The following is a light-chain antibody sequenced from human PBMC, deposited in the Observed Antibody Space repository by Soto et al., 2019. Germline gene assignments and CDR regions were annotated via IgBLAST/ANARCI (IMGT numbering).Light chain of an antibody. CDR2: GVS. V-gene: IGKV3-20*01. CDR3: QQYESIPFT. Sequence: IALTQSPVTLSSSPGERATLSCRASQSFTYTYLAWYQQKPGRSPRLLVYGVSARAAGISDRFSGSGSGTDFTLTINRLEPEDSAIYYCQQYESIPFTFGQGTKLEIK. CDR1: QSFTYTY. J-gene: IGKJ2*01.